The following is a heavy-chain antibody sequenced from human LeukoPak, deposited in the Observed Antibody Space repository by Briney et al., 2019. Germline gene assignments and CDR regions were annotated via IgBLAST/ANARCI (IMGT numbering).Heavy chain of an antibody. CDR1: GGSISSGGYY. J-gene: IGHJ4*02. D-gene: IGHD1-7*01. CDR2: IYYSGST. CDR3: ASSGLELHFDY. V-gene: IGHV4-31*03. Sequence: PSETLSLTCTVSGGSISSGGYYWSWIRQHPGKGLEWIGYIYYSGSTYYNPSLKSRVTISVDASKNQFSLKLSSVTAADTAVYYCASSGLELHFDYWGQGTLVTVSS.